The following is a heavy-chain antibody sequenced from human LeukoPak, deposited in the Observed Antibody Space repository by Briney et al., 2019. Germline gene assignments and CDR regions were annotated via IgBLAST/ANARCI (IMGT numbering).Heavy chain of an antibody. V-gene: IGHV3-30*18. Sequence: PGGSLRLSCAASGFTFSSYGMHWVRQAPGKGLEWVAVISYDGSSKYYADSVKGRFTISRDNSKNTLYLQMNSLRAEDTAVYYCAKDEGIAAAGTDFDYWGQGTLVTVSS. CDR1: GFTFSSYG. D-gene: IGHD6-13*01. CDR2: ISYDGSSK. CDR3: AKDEGIAAAGTDFDY. J-gene: IGHJ4*02.